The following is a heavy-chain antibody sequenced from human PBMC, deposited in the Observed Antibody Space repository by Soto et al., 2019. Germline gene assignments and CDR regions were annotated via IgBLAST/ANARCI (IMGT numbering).Heavy chain of an antibody. Sequence: SETLSLTCAVYGGSFSGYYWSWIRQPPGKGLEWIGEINHSGSTNYNPSLKSRVTISVDTSKNQFSLKLSSVTAADTAVYYCARGPTIFGVVITPYYYYYGMDVWGQGTTVTVSS. CDR2: INHSGST. D-gene: IGHD3-3*01. CDR1: GGSFSGYY. V-gene: IGHV4-34*01. CDR3: ARGPTIFGVVITPYYYYYGMDV. J-gene: IGHJ6*02.